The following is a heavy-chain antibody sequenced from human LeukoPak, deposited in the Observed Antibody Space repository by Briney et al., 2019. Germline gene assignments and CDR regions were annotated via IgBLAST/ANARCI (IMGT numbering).Heavy chain of an antibody. CDR1: GGSISSNDYY. CDR3: ARHRGSSSFFDY. CDR2: IYYSGST. J-gene: IGHJ4*02. Sequence: SETLSLTCTVSGGSISSNDYYWDWIRQPPGMGLEYIGSIYYSGSTYYNPSLKSRVTISVDTSKNQFSLKLSSVTAADTAVYYCARHRGSSSFFDYWGQGTLVTVSS. D-gene: IGHD6-6*01. V-gene: IGHV4-39*01.